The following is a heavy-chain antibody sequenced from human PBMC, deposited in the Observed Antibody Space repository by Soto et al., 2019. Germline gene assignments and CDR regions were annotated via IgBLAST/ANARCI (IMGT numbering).Heavy chain of an antibody. J-gene: IGHJ5*02. Sequence: SETLSLTCAVSGGSISSGGYSWSWIRQPPGKGLEWIGYIYHSGSTYYNPSLKSRVTISVDRSKNQFSLKLSSVTAADTAVYYCARGQGWFDPWGQGTLVTVSS. CDR3: ARGQGWFDP. CDR2: IYHSGST. V-gene: IGHV4-30-2*01. CDR1: GGSISSGGYS.